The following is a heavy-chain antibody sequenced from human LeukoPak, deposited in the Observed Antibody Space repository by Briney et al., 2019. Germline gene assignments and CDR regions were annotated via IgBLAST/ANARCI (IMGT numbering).Heavy chain of an antibody. CDR2: IYHSGST. J-gene: IGHJ6*04. D-gene: IGHD5-18*01. CDR1: GYSISSGYY. V-gene: IGHV4-38-2*02. Sequence: SETLSLTCAVSGYSISSGYYWGWIRQPPGKGLEWIGSIYHSGSTYYNPSLKSRVTISVDTSKNQFSLKLSSVTAADTAVYYCAREDTAMVKFYYYGMDVWGKGTTVTVSS. CDR3: AREDTAMVKFYYYGMDV.